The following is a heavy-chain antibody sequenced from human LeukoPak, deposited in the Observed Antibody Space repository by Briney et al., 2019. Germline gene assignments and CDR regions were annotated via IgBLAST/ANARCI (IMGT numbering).Heavy chain of an antibody. V-gene: IGHV1-2*02. CDR2: INPNSGGT. CDR3: AAPGYYYDSSGYSYNWFDP. Sequence: GASVKVSCKASGYTFTGYYMHWARQAPGQGLEWMGWINPNSGGTNYAQKFQGRVTMTRDTSISTAYMELSRLRSDDTAVYYCAAPGYYYDSSGYSYNWFDPWGQGTLVTVSS. J-gene: IGHJ5*02. CDR1: GYTFTGYY. D-gene: IGHD3-22*01.